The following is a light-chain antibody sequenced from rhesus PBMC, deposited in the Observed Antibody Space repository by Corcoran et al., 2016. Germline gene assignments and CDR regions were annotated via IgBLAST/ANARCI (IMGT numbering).Light chain of an antibody. J-gene: IGKJ2*01. CDR2: KTC. CDR3: RHGYGVLG. CDR1: QGISNN. V-gene: IGKV1-25*01. Sequence: DIQMTQSPSSLSASVGDRVTITCRASQGISNNSAWYQQKPGKVPKLLNYKTCTLQSGIPSRFSGSGSVTDCTLPISSLQPEDFATYCCRHGYGVLGFGQGTKVEIK.